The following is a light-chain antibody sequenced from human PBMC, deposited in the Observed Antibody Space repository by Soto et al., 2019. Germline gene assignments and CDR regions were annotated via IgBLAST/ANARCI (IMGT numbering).Light chain of an antibody. CDR2: GAS. J-gene: IGKJ3*01. Sequence: EIVMTQSPATLSVSPGERATLSCRASQSVSSNLAWYQQKPGQAPRLLLYGASTRATGIPARFSGSGSGTEFTLTLSSLQSEDFAVYYCQQYTNWPPFTFGPGTKVDIK. CDR1: QSVSSN. CDR3: QQYTNWPPFT. V-gene: IGKV3-15*01.